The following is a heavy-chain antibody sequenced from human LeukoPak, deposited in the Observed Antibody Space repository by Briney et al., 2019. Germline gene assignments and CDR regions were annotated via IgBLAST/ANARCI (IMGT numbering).Heavy chain of an antibody. V-gene: IGHV3-21*01. Sequence: GGSLRLSCAASGFTFSSYAMSWVRQAPGKGLEWVSSISSSSSYIYYADSVKGRFTISRDNAKNSLYLQMNSLRAEDTAVYYCARERELGFDYWGQGTLVTVSS. D-gene: IGHD7-27*01. J-gene: IGHJ4*02. CDR1: GFTFSSYA. CDR2: ISSSSSYI. CDR3: ARERELGFDY.